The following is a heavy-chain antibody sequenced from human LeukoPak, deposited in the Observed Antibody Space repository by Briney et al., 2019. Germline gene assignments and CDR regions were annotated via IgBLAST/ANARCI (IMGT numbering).Heavy chain of an antibody. D-gene: IGHD3-10*01. Sequence: PSETLSLTCTVSGGSISSYYWSWIRQSPGKGLEWIGYIYYSGSTNYNPSLKSRVTISVDTSKNQFSLKLSSVTAADTAVYYCASLRTVRGVSWGQGTLVTVSS. V-gene: IGHV4-59*01. CDR3: ASLRTVRGVS. J-gene: IGHJ4*02. CDR2: IYYSGST. CDR1: GGSISSYY.